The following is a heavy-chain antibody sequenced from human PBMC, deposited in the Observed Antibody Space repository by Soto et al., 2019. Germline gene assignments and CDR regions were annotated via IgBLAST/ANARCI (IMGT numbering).Heavy chain of an antibody. V-gene: IGHV2-5*01. J-gene: IGHJ4*02. CDR1: GFSLNTSGVG. D-gene: IGHD6-6*01. CDR3: AHRRFAKYTSLPADFDY. CDR2: IYWNDEK. Sequence: QITLKESGPTLVKPTQTLTLTCTFSGFSLNTSGVGVGWIRQPPGKALERLALIYWNDEKHYSPSLKSRLTITEDTSKHQVVLTMTNMDPVDTATYYCAHRRFAKYTSLPADFDYWGQGTLVTVSS.